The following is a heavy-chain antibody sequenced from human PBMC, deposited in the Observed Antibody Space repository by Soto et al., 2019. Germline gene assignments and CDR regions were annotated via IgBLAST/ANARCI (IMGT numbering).Heavy chain of an antibody. CDR1: GFTFSTFW. J-gene: IGHJ4*02. V-gene: IGHV3-7*01. CDR2: VKHDASEK. CDR3: ARYSGSFSLDY. Sequence: ESGGGLVQPGGSLRLSCAASGFTFSTFWMTWVRQVPGKGLEWVANVKHDASEKYYVDSVKGRFTISRDNAKNSLYLQMNSLRAEDTAVYYCARYSGSFSLDYWGQGTLVTVSS. D-gene: IGHD3-10*01.